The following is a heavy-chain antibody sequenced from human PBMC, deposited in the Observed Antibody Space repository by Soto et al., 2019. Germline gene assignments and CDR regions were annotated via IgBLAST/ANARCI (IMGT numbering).Heavy chain of an antibody. CDR2: ISYDGSNK. V-gene: IGHV3-30*18. J-gene: IGHJ3*02. CDR1: GFTFSSYG. D-gene: IGHD3-3*01. CDR3: AKDLLRFLEWLLPSPNAFDI. Sequence: QVQLVESGGGVVQPGRSLRLSCAASGFTFSSYGIHWVRQAPGKGLEWVAVISYDGSNKYYADSVKGRFTISRDNSKNTLYLQMNSLRAEDTAVYYCAKDLLRFLEWLLPSPNAFDIWGQGTMVTVSS.